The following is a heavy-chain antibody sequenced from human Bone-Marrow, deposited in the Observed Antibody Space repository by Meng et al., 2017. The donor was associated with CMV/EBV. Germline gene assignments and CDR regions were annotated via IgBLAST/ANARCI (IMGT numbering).Heavy chain of an antibody. D-gene: IGHD3-3*01. V-gene: IGHV3-74*01. Sequence: GESLKISCAASGFSISNYWMHWVRQVPGQGLTWVSHINKDETKTSYADSVRGRFTISRDNAKNTLFLQMDSLGADDTAVYYCARDQGFLEWSLDNWGQGQLVTVSS. CDR1: GFSISNYW. J-gene: IGHJ4*02. CDR3: ARDQGFLEWSLDN. CDR2: INKDETKT.